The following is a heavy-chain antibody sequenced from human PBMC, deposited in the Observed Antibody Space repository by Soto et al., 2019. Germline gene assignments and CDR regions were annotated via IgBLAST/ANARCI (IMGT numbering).Heavy chain of an antibody. Sequence: PGGSLRLSCAASGFTFSSYGMHWVRQAPGKGLEWVAVISYDGSNKYYADSVKGRFTISRDNSKNTLYLQMNSLRAEDTAVYYCAKPLRYYYDSSGSNFDYWGQGTLVTVPQ. J-gene: IGHJ4*02. D-gene: IGHD3-22*01. CDR2: ISYDGSNK. CDR3: AKPLRYYYDSSGSNFDY. CDR1: GFTFSSYG. V-gene: IGHV3-30*18.